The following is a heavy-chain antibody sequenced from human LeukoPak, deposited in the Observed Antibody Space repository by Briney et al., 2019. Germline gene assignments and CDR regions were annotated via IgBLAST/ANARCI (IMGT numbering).Heavy chain of an antibody. D-gene: IGHD5-12*01. CDR1: GYTFTGYY. Sequence: GAPVKVSCKASGYTFTGYYMHWVRQAPGQGLEWMGWINPNSGGTNYAQKFQGRVTMTRDTSISTAYMELSRLRSDDTAVYYCARTTDIVATMSDYWGQGTLVTVSS. CDR2: INPNSGGT. V-gene: IGHV1-2*02. J-gene: IGHJ4*02. CDR3: ARTTDIVATMSDY.